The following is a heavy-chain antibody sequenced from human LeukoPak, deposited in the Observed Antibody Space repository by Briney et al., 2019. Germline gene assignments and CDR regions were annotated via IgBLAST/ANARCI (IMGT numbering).Heavy chain of an antibody. CDR2: ISSSGTYI. D-gene: IGHD6-13*01. CDR3: ARGGSSWFYFAY. J-gene: IGHJ4*02. V-gene: IGHV3-21*06. CDR1: GFTFSNYW. Sequence: SGGSLRLSCAASGFTFSNYWMHWVRQAPGKGLEWVSSISSSGTYIYYADSVKGRFTISRDDAKNSLFLQMNSLRAEDTAVYYCARGGSSWFYFAYWGQGSLVTVSS.